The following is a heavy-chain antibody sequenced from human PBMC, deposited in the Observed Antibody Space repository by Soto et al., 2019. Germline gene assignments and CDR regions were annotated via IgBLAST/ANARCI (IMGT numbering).Heavy chain of an antibody. CDR2: IYYSGST. D-gene: IGHD3-16*01. J-gene: IGHJ3*02. Sequence: QVQLQESGPGLVKPSQTLSLTCTVSGGSISSGGYYWSWIRQHPGKGLEWIGYIYYSGSTYYNPSLTSRVTIAVDTSKNQFSLKLSSVTAADTAVYYCANGGGLTSDAFDIWGQGTMVTVSS. V-gene: IGHV4-31*03. CDR3: ANGGGLTSDAFDI. CDR1: GGSISSGGYY.